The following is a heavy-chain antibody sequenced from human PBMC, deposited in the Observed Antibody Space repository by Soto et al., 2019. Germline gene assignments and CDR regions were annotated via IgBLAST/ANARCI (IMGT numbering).Heavy chain of an antibody. J-gene: IGHJ4*02. CDR1: GFTFSSYS. CDR2: ISSSSSYI. V-gene: IGHV3-21*01. CDR3: ARGVGGSDSWYLDY. D-gene: IGHD2-15*01. Sequence: EVQLVESGGGLVKPGGSLRLSCAASGFTFSSYSMNWVRQAPGKGLEWVSSISSSSSYIYYADSVKGRFTISRDNAKNSRYLQMNSLRDEDTAVYYCARGVGGSDSWYLDYWGQGTLVTVSS.